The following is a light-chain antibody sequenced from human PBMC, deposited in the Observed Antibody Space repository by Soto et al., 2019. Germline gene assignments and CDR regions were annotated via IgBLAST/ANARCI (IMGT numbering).Light chain of an antibody. J-gene: IGKJ1*01. V-gene: IGKV3D-20*02. Sequence: EIVLTQSPGTLSLSPGERATLSCRASQSLTNDYLAWYQQKVGQAPRLLIYLASRRATGIPDRFSGSGSGTDFTLTISSLEPEDFAAYYCQQRSNWPKFGQGTKVDIK. CDR3: QQRSNWPK. CDR1: QSLTNDY. CDR2: LAS.